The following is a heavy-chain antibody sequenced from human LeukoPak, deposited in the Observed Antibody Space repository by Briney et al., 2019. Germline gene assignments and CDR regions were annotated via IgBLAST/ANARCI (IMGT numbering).Heavy chain of an antibody. V-gene: IGHV4-39*01. CDR1: GXSISSNSNY. Sequence: PSETLSLTCTVSGXSISSNSNYWAWIRQPPGRGLEWIGSISYGGSTYYSPSLESRVTISVDTSKNQFSLRLSSVTAADTAVYYCARQALWFFDHWGQGTLGTVPS. CDR2: ISYGGST. D-gene: IGHD2-21*01. CDR3: ARQALWFFDH. J-gene: IGHJ4*02.